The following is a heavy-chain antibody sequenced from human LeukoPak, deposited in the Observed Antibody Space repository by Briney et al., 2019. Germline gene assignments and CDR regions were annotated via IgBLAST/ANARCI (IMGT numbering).Heavy chain of an antibody. CDR2: INHSGST. V-gene: IGHV4-34*01. J-gene: IGHJ3*02. CDR3: ARGYRISAI. Sequence: SETLSLTCAVYGGSFSGYYWSWIRQPPGKGLEWIGEINHSGSTNYNPSLKRRVTISVDTSKNQFSLKLSSVTAADTAVYYCARGYRISAIWGQGTMVTVSS. D-gene: IGHD2/OR15-2a*01. CDR1: GGSFSGYY.